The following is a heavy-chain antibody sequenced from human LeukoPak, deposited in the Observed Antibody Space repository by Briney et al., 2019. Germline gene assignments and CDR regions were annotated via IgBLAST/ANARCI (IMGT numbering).Heavy chain of an antibody. J-gene: IGHJ1*01. D-gene: IGHD5-12*01. CDR2: IIPIFGTA. Sequence: SVKVSCKASGGTLSSYAISWVRQAPGQGLEWMGGIIPIFGTANYAQKFQGRVTITTGESTSTAYMELSSLRSEDTAVYYCAGDVDSVAWGVWGQGTLVTVSA. V-gene: IGHV1-69*05. CDR1: GGTLSSYA. CDR3: AGDVDSVAWGV.